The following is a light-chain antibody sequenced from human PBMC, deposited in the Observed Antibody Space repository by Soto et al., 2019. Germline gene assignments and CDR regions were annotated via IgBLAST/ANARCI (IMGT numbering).Light chain of an antibody. CDR1: QVISSY. V-gene: IGKV1-8*01. J-gene: IGKJ4*01. Sequence: AIRMTHSQPSFSASTGDRFTTTCRASQVISSYLAWYQPKPGKAPKLLIYAASSLQSGVPSRFSGSGSGTDFTLTISSLEPEDFAVYYCQQHANWPLNCGGGTKVDIK. CDR3: QQHANWPLN. CDR2: AAS.